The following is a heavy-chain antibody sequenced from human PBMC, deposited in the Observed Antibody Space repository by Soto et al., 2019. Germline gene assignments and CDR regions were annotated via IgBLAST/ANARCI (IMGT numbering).Heavy chain of an antibody. V-gene: IGHV1-46*01. Sequence: GASVKVSCKASGYTFTSYYMHWVRQAPGQGLEWMGIINPSGGSTSYAQKFQGRVTMTRDTSTSTVYMELSSLRSEDTAVYYCAKDVRFLEWLLTSYGMDVWGQGTTVNVSS. J-gene: IGHJ6*02. CDR2: INPSGGST. CDR1: GYTFTSYY. CDR3: AKDVRFLEWLLTSYGMDV. D-gene: IGHD3-3*01.